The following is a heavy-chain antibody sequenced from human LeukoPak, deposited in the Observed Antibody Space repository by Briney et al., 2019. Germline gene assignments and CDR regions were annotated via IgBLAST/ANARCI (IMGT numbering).Heavy chain of an antibody. J-gene: IGHJ1*01. CDR3: ARGRILKRHSAEYFQH. V-gene: IGHV1-2*02. CDR1: GYTFTGYY. D-gene: IGHD1-1*01. Sequence: ASVKVSCKASGYTFTGYYMHWVRQAPGQGLEWMGWINPNSGGTNYAQKFQGRVTMTRDTSISTAYMELSRLRSDDTAVYYCARGRILKRHSAEYFQHWGQDTLVTVPS. CDR2: INPNSGGT.